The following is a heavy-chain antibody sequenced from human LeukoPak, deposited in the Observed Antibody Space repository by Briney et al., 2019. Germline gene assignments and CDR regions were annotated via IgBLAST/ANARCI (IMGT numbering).Heavy chain of an antibody. CDR2: ISYDGSNK. Sequence: GSLRLSCAASGFTFSSYAMHWVRQAPGKGLEWVAVISYDGSNKYYADSVKGRFTISRDNSKNTLYLQMNSLRAEDTAVYYCARGRGSLPTKNVDTAMVTGYFDYWGQGTLVTVSS. V-gene: IGHV3-30-3*01. CDR1: GFTFSSYA. J-gene: IGHJ4*02. D-gene: IGHD5-18*01. CDR3: ARGRGSLPTKNVDTAMVTGYFDY.